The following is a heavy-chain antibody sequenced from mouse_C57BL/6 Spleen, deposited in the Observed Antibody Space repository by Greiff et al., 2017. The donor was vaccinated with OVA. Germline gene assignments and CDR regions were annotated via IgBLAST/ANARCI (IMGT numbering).Heavy chain of an antibody. V-gene: IGHV1-69*01. Sequence: QVQLQQPGAELVMPGASVKLSCKASGYTFTSYWMHWVKQRPGQGLEWIGEIDPSDSYTNYNQKFKGKSTLTVEKSSSTAYMQLSSLTSEDSAVYYCARSQLRLPWFAYWGQGTLVTVSA. CDR2: IDPSDSYT. CDR3: ARSQLRLPWFAY. D-gene: IGHD3-2*02. CDR1: GYTFTSYW. J-gene: IGHJ3*01.